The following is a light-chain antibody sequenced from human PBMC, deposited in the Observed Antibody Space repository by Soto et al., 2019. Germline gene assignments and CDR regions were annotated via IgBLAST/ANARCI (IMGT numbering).Light chain of an antibody. Sequence: DIQMTQSPSTLSASLGDRVTITSRARQSISSWLAWYQQKPGKAPKLLIYDASSLESGVPSRFSGSGSGTEFTLTISSLQPDDFATYYCQQYNSYSFTFGGGTKVDIK. V-gene: IGKV1-5*01. CDR3: QQYNSYSFT. CDR2: DAS. J-gene: IGKJ4*01. CDR1: QSISSW.